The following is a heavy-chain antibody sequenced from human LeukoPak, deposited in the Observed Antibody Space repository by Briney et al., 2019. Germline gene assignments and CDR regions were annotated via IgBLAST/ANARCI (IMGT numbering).Heavy chain of an antibody. CDR2: ISSSSTYI. CDR3: ARDSLRQQLATNWFDP. D-gene: IGHD6-13*01. Sequence: GGSLRLSCAASGFTFNSYAMNWVRQAPGKGLEWVSPISSSSTYIYYADSVKGRFTISRDNAKKTLYLQMNSLRAEDTAVYYCARDSLRQQLATNWFDPWGQGTLVTVSS. V-gene: IGHV3-21*01. J-gene: IGHJ5*02. CDR1: GFTFNSYA.